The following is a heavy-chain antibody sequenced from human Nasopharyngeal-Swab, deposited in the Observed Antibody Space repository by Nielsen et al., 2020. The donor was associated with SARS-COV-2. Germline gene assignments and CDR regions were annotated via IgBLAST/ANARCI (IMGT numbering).Heavy chain of an antibody. CDR1: GFTFGDYA. D-gene: IGHD3-22*01. CDR3: TRGRSYYDSSGYLDY. V-gene: IGHV3-49*04. CDR2: IRSKAYGGTT. Sequence: GESLKISCTASGFTFGDYAMSWVSQAPGKGREWVGFIRSKAYGGTTEYAASVKGRFTISRDDSKSIAYLQMNSLKTEDTAVYYCTRGRSYYDSSGYLDYWGQGTLVTVSS. J-gene: IGHJ4*02.